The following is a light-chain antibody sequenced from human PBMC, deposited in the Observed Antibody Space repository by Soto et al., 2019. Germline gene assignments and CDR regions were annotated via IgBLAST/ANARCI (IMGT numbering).Light chain of an antibody. Sequence: EFVLTQSPGTLSLSPGERATLSCRASQTVRNNYLAWYQQKPGQAPRLLIYDASNRATGIPARFSGSGSGTDFTLTISSLHPDDFATYYCQQCNSYSPTFGQGTKVDIK. CDR2: DAS. CDR3: QQCNSYSPT. V-gene: IGKV3-20*01. CDR1: QTVRNNY. J-gene: IGKJ1*01.